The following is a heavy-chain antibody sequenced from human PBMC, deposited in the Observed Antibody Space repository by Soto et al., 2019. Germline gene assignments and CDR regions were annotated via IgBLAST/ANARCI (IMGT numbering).Heavy chain of an antibody. J-gene: IGHJ1*01. CDR3: AREYGGTVAEYFQH. CDR1: GVTFSSYA. V-gene: IGHV1-69*13. Sequence: SLKVSCKASGVTFSSYAISCVRQSPGQGLEWMGGIIPIFGTANYAQKFQGRVTITADESTSTAYMELSSPRSEDTAVYYCAREYGGTVAEYFQHWGQGTLVTVSS. CDR2: IIPIFGTA. D-gene: IGHD2-15*01.